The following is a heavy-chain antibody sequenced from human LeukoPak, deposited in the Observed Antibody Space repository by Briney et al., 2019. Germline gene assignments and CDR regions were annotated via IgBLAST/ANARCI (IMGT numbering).Heavy chain of an antibody. CDR1: GGSISSSSYY. J-gene: IGHJ6*03. CDR3: ARLGSWYGVSSYYYYYYYMDV. V-gene: IGHV4-39*07. Sequence: SETLSLTCTVSGGSISSSSYYWGWIRQPPGKGLEWIGSIYYSGSTYYNPSLKSRVTISVDTSKNQFSLKLSSVTAADTAVYYCARLGSWYGVSSYYYYYYYMDVWGKGTTVTVSS. D-gene: IGHD6-13*01. CDR2: IYYSGST.